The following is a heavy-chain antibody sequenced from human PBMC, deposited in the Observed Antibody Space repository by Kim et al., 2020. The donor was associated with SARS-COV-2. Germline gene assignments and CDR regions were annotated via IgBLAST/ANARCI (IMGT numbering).Heavy chain of an antibody. D-gene: IGHD3-9*01. V-gene: IGHV3-23*03. CDR2: ST. J-gene: IGHJ4*02. CDR3: AKGGLRYSDC. Sequence: STNYAESVKGRFTISRDNFRDTLYLQMNSLRVADTAVYYCAKGGLRYSDCWGQGTQVTVSS.